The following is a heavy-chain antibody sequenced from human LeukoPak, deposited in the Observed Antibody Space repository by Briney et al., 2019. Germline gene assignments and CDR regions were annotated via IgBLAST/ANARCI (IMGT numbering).Heavy chain of an antibody. D-gene: IGHD2-15*01. V-gene: IGHV3-48*04. J-gene: IGHJ4*02. Sequence: GGSLRLSCAASGFAFSNYGMHWVRQAPGKGLEWISYISSSSSTIYYADSVKGRFTISRDNAKNSPYLQMNSLRAEDTAVYYCARDVVGAPDYWGQGTLVTVSS. CDR3: ARDVVGAPDY. CDR2: ISSSSSTI. CDR1: GFAFSNYG.